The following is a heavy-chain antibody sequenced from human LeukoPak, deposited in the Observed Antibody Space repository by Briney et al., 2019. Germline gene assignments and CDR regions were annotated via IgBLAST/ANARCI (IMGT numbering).Heavy chain of an antibody. Sequence: SETLSLTCAVYGGSFSGYYWSWIRQPPGKGLEWIGEINHSGSTNYNPSLKSRVTISVDTSKNQFSLKLSSVTAADTAVYYCHMGYYDSSGYYYADYWGQGTLVTVSS. J-gene: IGHJ4*02. D-gene: IGHD3-22*01. CDR2: INHSGST. CDR1: GGSFSGYY. V-gene: IGHV4-34*01. CDR3: HMGYYDSSGYYYADY.